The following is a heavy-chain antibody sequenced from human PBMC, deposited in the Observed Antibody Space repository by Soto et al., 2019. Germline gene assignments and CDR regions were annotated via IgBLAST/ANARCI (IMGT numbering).Heavy chain of an antibody. Sequence: GGSLRLSCAASGFTFSSYSLSWLRQAPGKGLEWVSGIRGSGQTTHYKDSVKGRFTISRDNFRNTLYLQVNSLRAEDTAIYFCAEGRGDSWTIYFLEEWGQGALVTVSS. CDR2: IRGSGQTT. CDR3: AEGRGDSWTIYFLEE. V-gene: IGHV3-23*01. J-gene: IGHJ4*02. CDR1: GFTFSSYS. D-gene: IGHD3-3*01.